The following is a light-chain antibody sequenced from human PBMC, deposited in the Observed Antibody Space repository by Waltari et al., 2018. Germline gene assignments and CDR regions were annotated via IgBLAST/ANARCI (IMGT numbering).Light chain of an antibody. CDR1: ILAKKY. CDR2: KDP. J-gene: IGLJ2*01. Sequence: SSELTQPPSVSVSPGQTARITCSGEILAKKYSQWFQQRPGQAPILLKYKDPERPSGIPARFFSSSSGTTVTLTITGAQTDDEADYYCQSPDTTGDHWIFGGGTRLSVL. CDR3: QSPDTTGDHWI. V-gene: IGLV3-25*02.